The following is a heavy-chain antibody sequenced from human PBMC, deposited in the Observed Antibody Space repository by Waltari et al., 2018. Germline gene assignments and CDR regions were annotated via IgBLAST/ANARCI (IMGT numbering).Heavy chain of an antibody. CDR1: GYTFTSYY. D-gene: IGHD3-16*02. J-gene: IGHJ4*02. Sequence: QVQLVQSGAEVKKPGASVKVSCKASGYTFTSYYMHWVRQAPGQGLEWMGIINPSGGSTSYAQKFQGRVTMTRDTSTSTVYMELSSLRSEDTAVYYCARARTPREITFGGVIVIPDYFDYWGQGTLVTVSS. CDR3: ARARTPREITFGGVIVIPDYFDY. V-gene: IGHV1-46*01. CDR2: INPSGGST.